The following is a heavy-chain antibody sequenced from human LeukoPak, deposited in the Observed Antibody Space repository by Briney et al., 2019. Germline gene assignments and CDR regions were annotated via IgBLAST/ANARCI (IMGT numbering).Heavy chain of an antibody. D-gene: IGHD4-17*01. J-gene: IGHJ3*02. V-gene: IGHV3-23*01. CDR3: AKDQYGEAFDI. CDR1: GFTFRSYA. CDR2: ISGSGSAT. Sequence: GGSVRLSCAASGFTFRSYAMNWVRQAPGKGLEWVSAISGSGSATYYADSVKGRFTISRDNSKNTLYLQMNSLRAEDTAVYYCAKDQYGEAFDIWGPGTMVTVSS.